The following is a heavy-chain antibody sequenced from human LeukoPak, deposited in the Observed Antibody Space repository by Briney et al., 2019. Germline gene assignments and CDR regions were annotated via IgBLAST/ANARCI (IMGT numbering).Heavy chain of an antibody. V-gene: IGHV1-2*02. D-gene: IGHD4-17*01. J-gene: IGHJ4*02. CDR3: ARDRRGAYGDYATSY. CDR2: VNPNSGAT. Sequence: ASVKVSCKASGYTFTGYYMHWVRQAPGQGLEWMGWVNPNSGATNYAQKFQGRVTMTRDTSISTAYMELSRLRSDDTAVYYCARDRRGAYGDYATSYWGQGTLVTVSS. CDR1: GYTFTGYY.